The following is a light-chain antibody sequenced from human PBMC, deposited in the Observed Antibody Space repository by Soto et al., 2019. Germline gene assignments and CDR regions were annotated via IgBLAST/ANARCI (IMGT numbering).Light chain of an antibody. CDR1: ISNIGAGFD. CDR3: LSYDTTVRGV. V-gene: IGLV1-40*01. Sequence: QSVLTQPPSVCGAPGQTVTISCTGTISNIGAGFDVHWYQQLPGAAPKLLIYANTDRPSGVPARFSGSKSVTSAPLAITGLQPEDEADNFCLSYDTTVRGVLGGGTKLPVL. J-gene: IGLJ2*01. CDR2: ANT.